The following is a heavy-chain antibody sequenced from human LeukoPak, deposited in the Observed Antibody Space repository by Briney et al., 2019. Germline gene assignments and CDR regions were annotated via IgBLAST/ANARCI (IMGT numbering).Heavy chain of an antibody. V-gene: IGHV3-11*01. J-gene: IGHJ4*02. Sequence: LSLTCTVSGGSISSSSYYWGWIRQPPGKGLEWISYIHSRGSTTYYADSVKGRFSISRDSAKNSLFLQMNSLRVEDTAVYYCARDSPIDYGVPGEASSDYWGQGTLVTVSS. CDR2: IHSRGSTT. CDR1: GGSISSSSYY. D-gene: IGHD4-17*01. CDR3: ARDSPIDYGVPGEASSDY.